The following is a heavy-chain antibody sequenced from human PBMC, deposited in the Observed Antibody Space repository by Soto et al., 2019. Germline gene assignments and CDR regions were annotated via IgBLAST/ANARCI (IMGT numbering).Heavy chain of an antibody. CDR3: ARGVLEWLLRDSYYYYLDV. J-gene: IGHJ6*03. D-gene: IGHD3-3*01. CDR2: IDDTGST. V-gene: IGHV4-59*01. Sequence: PSETLSLTCTVSGDSISSSYWNWIRQAPVKGLEWIGYIDDTGSTNYNPSLKSRVTLSVDPSNNQYSLKLSSVTAADTAVYYCARGVLEWLLRDSYYYYLDVWGKGTTVTVSS. CDR1: GDSISSSY.